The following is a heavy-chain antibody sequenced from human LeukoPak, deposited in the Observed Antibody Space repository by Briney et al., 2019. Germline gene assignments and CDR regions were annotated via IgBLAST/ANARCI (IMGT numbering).Heavy chain of an antibody. CDR3: ARQEYCSGGSCYTWFDS. D-gene: IGHD2-15*01. J-gene: IGHJ5*01. CDR2: IYPADSDI. CDR1: GYNFTNPW. Sequence: RGESLRISCKGSGYNFTNPWIGWVRLMPGKGLEWMGIIYPADSDIRYSPSFQGQVTISADKSNNTAYLQWSSLKASDTAMYYCARQEYCSGGSCYTWFDSWGQGTLVTVSS. V-gene: IGHV5-51*01.